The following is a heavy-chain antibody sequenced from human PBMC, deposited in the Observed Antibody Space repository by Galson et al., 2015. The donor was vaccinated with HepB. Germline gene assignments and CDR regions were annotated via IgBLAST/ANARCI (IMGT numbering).Heavy chain of an antibody. CDR3: AKDAYCSGGSCYSFSSRPFDY. D-gene: IGHD2-15*01. CDR1: GFTFSSYA. Sequence: SLRLSCAASGFTFSSYAMSWVRQAPGKGLEWVLAISGSGGSTYYADSVKGRFTISRDNSKNTLYLQMNSLRAEDTAVYHCAKDAYCSGGSCYSFSSRPFDYWGQGTLVTVSS. CDR2: ISGSGGST. J-gene: IGHJ4*02. V-gene: IGHV3-23*01.